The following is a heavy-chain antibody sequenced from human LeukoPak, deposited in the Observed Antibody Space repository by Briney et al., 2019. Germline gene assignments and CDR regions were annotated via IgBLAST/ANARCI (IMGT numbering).Heavy chain of an antibody. D-gene: IGHD1-1*01. Sequence: SGGSLRLSCAASGFTFSSYAMSWVRQAPGKGLEWVSAISGSGGSTYYADSVKGRFTISRDNSKNTLYLQMNSLRAEDTAAYYCVQQESYYYGMDVWGQGTTVTVSS. CDR1: GFTFSSYA. CDR2: ISGSGGST. CDR3: VQQESYYYGMDV. J-gene: IGHJ6*02. V-gene: IGHV3-23*01.